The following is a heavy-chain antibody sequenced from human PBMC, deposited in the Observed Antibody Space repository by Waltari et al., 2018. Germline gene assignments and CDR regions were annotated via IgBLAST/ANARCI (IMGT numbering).Heavy chain of an antibody. D-gene: IGHD2-2*01. V-gene: IGHV3-72*01. CDR2: IRDKAKSYTL. J-gene: IGHJ4*02. Sequence: EVQQVESGGGLVQPGGSLSLSCAARGFPSRDPSMQCVRQAPGKGLEWVARIRDKAKSYTLEYAASVKGRFIISRDDSMNSLYLQMNNLKTEDTAMYFCARGYCVSNSCYCGDSWGQGTLVTVSS. CDR1: GFPSRDPS. CDR3: ARGYCVSNSCYCGDS.